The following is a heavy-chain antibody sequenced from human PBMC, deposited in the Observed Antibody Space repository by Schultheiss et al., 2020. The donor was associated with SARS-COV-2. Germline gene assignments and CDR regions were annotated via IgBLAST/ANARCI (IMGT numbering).Heavy chain of an antibody. D-gene: IGHD4-11*01. V-gene: IGHV4-34*01. CDR1: GGSFSGYY. Sequence: SETLSLTCAVYGGSFSGYYLSWIRQPPGKGLEWIGEINHSGSTNYNPSLKSRVTISVDTSKNQFSLKLSSVTAADTAVYYCASLDYSNPSDYWGQGTLVTVSS. CDR2: INHSGST. J-gene: IGHJ4*02. CDR3: ASLDYSNPSDY.